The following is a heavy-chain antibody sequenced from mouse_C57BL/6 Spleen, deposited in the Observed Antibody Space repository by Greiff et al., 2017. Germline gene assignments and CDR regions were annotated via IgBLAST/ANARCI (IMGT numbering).Heavy chain of an antibody. Sequence: VKLQQSGPELVKPGASVKISCKASGYSFTSYYIHWVKQRPGQGLEWIGWIYPGSGNTKYNEKFKGKATLTADTSSSTAYMQLSSLTSEDSAVYYCARRDYDVMLMDYWGQGTSVTVSS. CDR3: ARRDYDVMLMDY. J-gene: IGHJ4*01. CDR1: GYSFTSYY. D-gene: IGHD2-4*01. CDR2: IYPGSGNT. V-gene: IGHV1-66*01.